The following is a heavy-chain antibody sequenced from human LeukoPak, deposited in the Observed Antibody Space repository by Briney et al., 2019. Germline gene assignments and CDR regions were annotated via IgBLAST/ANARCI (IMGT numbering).Heavy chain of an antibody. D-gene: IGHD1-7*01. J-gene: IGHJ4*02. CDR3: AKGGNFKPNYFDY. V-gene: IGHV3-23*01. CDR2: ISGSGGST. CDR1: GLTFSSYA. Sequence: PGGPLRLSCGASGLTFSSYAISWVRHAPGKGLEWVSSISGSGGSTYYADSVKGRFTISRDNSKNTLYLQMNSLGAEDTAVYYCAKGGNFKPNYFDYWGQGTLVTVSS.